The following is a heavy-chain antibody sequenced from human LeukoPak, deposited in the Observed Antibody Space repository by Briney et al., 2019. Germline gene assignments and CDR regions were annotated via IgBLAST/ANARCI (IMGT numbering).Heavy chain of an antibody. V-gene: IGHV1-2*02. Sequence: ASVKHSCKTSGYTFTGYYMHWVRQAPGQGLEWMGWINPNSGGTNYAQKFQGRITMTRDTSITTVYMELSRLRSDDTAVYYCVRGGALYYDFWDWGQGTLVTVSS. D-gene: IGHD3-3*01. CDR3: VRGGALYYDFWD. CDR1: GYTFTGYY. J-gene: IGHJ4*02. CDR2: INPNSGGT.